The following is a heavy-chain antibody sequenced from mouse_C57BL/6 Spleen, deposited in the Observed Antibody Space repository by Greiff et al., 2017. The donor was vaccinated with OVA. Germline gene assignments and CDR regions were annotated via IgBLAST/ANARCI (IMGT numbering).Heavy chain of an antibody. Sequence: EVKLLESGAELVRPGASVKLSCTASGFNIKDDYMHWVKQRPEQGLEWIGWIDPENGDTEYASKFQGKATITADTSSNTAYLQLSSLTSEVTAVYYCTTSRGSHYYAMDYWGQGTSVTVSS. CDR2: IDPENGDT. CDR1: GFNIKDDY. CDR3: TTSRGSHYYAMDY. J-gene: IGHJ4*01. D-gene: IGHD1-1*01. V-gene: IGHV14-4*01.